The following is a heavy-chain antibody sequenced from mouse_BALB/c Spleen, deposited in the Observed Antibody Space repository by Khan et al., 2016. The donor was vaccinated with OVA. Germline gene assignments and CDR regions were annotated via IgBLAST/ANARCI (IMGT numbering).Heavy chain of an antibody. D-gene: IGHD1-1*01. J-gene: IGHJ1*01. CDR1: GYTFTRYY. V-gene: IGHV1-53*01. CDR3: TRKDYYGSSHRYFDV. CDR2: INPSNGGT. Sequence: QIQLVQSGTELVKPGASVKLSCKTSGYTFTRYYMYWVKQRPGQGLEWIGEINPSNGGTNFNEKFKYKATLTVDKLSSTAYMQLSSLTSEDSAVYYCTRKDYYGSSHRYFDVWGGGTTVTVSS.